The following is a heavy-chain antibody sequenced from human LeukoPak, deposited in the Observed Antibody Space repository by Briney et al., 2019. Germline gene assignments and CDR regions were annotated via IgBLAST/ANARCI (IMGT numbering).Heavy chain of an antibody. J-gene: IGHJ3*02. Sequence: GGSLRLSCAASGFTFSSYSMNWVRQAPGKGLEWVSSISSSSSYIYYADSVKGRFTTSRDNAKNSLYLQMNSLRAEDTAVYYCARDDKIWFGEFDAFDIWGQGTMVTVSS. CDR3: ARDDKIWFGEFDAFDI. D-gene: IGHD3-10*01. V-gene: IGHV3-21*01. CDR2: ISSSSSYI. CDR1: GFTFSSYS.